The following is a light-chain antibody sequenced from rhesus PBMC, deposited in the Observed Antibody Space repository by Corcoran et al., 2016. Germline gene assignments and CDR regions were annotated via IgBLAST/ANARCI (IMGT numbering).Light chain of an antibody. CDR1: QGISSW. CDR2: YAT. CDR3: QQYDDLPFT. Sequence: DIQMTQSPSSLSASVGDKVTITCHASQGISSWLAWYPQKPGKAPKTLIYYATSFKSEVTSRISGSGSVTDSTLTISSRQPEDCSTYYCQQYDDLPFTFVPVTKLDIK. V-gene: IGKV1-19*01. J-gene: IGKJ3*01.